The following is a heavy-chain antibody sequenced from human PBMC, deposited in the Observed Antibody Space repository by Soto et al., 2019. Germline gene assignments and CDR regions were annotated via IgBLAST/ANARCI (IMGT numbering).Heavy chain of an antibody. CDR2: IKQDGSEK. Sequence: GGSLRLSCAASGFTFSSYWMSWVRQAPGKGLEWVANIKQDGSEKYYVDSVKGRFTISRDNAKNSLYLQMNSLRAEDTAVYYCASLAADGDRRPKPNWFDPWGQGTLVTVSS. D-gene: IGHD6-13*01. J-gene: IGHJ5*02. CDR3: ASLAADGDRRPKPNWFDP. CDR1: GFTFSSYW. V-gene: IGHV3-7*01.